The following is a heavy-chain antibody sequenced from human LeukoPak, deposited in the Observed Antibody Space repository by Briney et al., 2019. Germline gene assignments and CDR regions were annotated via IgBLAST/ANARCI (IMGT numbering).Heavy chain of an antibody. J-gene: IGHJ5*02. V-gene: IGHV1-69*13. D-gene: IGHD6-6*01. CDR2: IIPIFGTA. CDR1: GYTFTGYY. CDR3: ARKGSSSSNWFDP. Sequence: SVKVSCKASGYTFTGYYMHWVRQAPGQGLEWMGGIIPIFGTANYAQKFQGRVTITADESTSTAYMELSSLRSEDTAVYYCARKGSSSSNWFDPWGQGTLVTVSS.